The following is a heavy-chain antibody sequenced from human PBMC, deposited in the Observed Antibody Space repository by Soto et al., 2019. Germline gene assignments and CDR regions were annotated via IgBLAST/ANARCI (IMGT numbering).Heavy chain of an antibody. CDR3: ARDNGIAGSFDP. J-gene: IGHJ5*02. CDR1: GVTFSIYS. Sequence: QXLSGAASGVTFSIYSMNWGLQAPGKGLEWISYITSSSTTIFDADSVKGRFTISRDNAKNSLYLQMNSLRDEDTSVYYCARDNGIAGSFDPWGQGTLVTVSS. CDR2: ITSSSTTI. D-gene: IGHD6-13*01. V-gene: IGHV3-48*02.